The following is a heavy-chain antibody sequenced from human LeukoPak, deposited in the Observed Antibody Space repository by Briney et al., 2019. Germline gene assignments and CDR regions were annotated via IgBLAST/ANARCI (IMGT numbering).Heavy chain of an antibody. CDR2: ISGSGDST. J-gene: IGHJ4*02. V-gene: IGHV3-23*01. Sequence: GGSLRLSCAASGFTVSSNYMSWVRQAPGKGLEWVSVISGSGDSTYYADSVKGRFTISRDNSKNTLYLQMNSLRAEDTAVYYCAKTLGSRFDSTGYATFDYWGQGTLVTVSS. CDR3: AKTLGSRFDSTGYATFDY. D-gene: IGHD3-22*01. CDR1: GFTVSSNY.